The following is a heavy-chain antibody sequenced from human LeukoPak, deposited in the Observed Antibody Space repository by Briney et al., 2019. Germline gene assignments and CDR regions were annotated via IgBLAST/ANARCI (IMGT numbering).Heavy chain of an antibody. V-gene: IGHV4-59*01. D-gene: IGHD1-26*01. J-gene: IGHJ5*02. CDR3: ARGSYGWFDP. Sequence: SETLSLTCTVSGDSISSYFWTWIRQPPGKGLEWIGFIYHSGTSSYNPSLKSRLTMSVDTSKNQVSLKLNSVTAADTAIYYCARGSYGWFDPWGQGTLVTVSS. CDR2: IYHSGTS. CDR1: GDSISSYF.